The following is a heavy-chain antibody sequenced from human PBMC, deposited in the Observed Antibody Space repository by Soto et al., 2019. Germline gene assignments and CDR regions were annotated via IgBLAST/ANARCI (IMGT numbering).Heavy chain of an antibody. D-gene: IGHD3-3*01. CDR2: INHSGST. J-gene: IGHJ6*03. Sequence: SETLSLTCAVYGGSFTGYYWSWIRQPPGKGLEWIGEINHSGSTNYNPSLKSRVTISVDTSKNLFSLKLSSVTAADTAVYYCARGHYDFWSGYYLRSYYYMDVWGKGTTVT. CDR1: GGSFTGYY. V-gene: IGHV4-34*01. CDR3: ARGHYDFWSGYYLRSYYYMDV.